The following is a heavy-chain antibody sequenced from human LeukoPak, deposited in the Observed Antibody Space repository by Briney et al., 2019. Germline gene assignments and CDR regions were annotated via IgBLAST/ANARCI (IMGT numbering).Heavy chain of an antibody. CDR1: GGSISSYY. J-gene: IGHJ4*02. D-gene: IGHD3-3*01. CDR3: AGGRMAAHLEWLLYRSSRYYFDY. V-gene: IGHV4-59*12. Sequence: SETLSLTCTVSGGSISSYYWSWIRQPPGKGLEWIGYIYYSGSTNYNPSLKSRVTISVDTSKNQFSLKLSSVTAADTAVYYCAGGRMAAHLEWLLYRSSRYYFDYWGQGTLVTVSS. CDR2: IYYSGST.